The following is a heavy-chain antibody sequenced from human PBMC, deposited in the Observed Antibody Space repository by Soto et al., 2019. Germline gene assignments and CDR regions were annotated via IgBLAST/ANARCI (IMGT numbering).Heavy chain of an antibody. CDR2: IYYSGST. J-gene: IGHJ4*02. CDR3: ARGVAAAGLAHEVNFVY. V-gene: IGHV4-61*01. CDR1: GGSVSSGSYY. D-gene: IGHD6-13*01. Sequence: SETLSLTCTVSGGSVSSGSYYWSWIRQPPGKGLEWIGYIYYSGSTNYNPSLKSRVTISVDTSKNQFSLKLSSVTAADTAVYYCARGVAAAGLAHEVNFVYWRQGTLVTVSS.